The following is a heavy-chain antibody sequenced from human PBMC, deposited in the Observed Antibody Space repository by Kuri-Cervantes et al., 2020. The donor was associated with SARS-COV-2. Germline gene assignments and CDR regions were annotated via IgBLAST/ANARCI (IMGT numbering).Heavy chain of an antibody. CDR1: GYTFTGYY. D-gene: IGHD2-2*02. J-gene: IGHJ4*02. V-gene: IGHV1-46*01. CDR2: INPSGGST. Sequence: ASVKVSCKASGYTFTGYYMHWVRQDSGQGLEWRGIINPSGGSTSYSQKSQGRVTMTRDTSTSTVYMELSSLRSEDTAVYYCARDHEYCSSTSCYRVALYWGQGTLVTVSS. CDR3: ARDHEYCSSTSCYRVALY.